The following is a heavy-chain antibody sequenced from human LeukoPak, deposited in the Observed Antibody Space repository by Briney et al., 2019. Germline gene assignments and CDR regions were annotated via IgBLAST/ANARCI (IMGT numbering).Heavy chain of an antibody. CDR3: AREYQLLGTVYNYFDP. CDR1: GYTFTSYD. Sequence: GASVKVSCKASGYTFTSYDINWVRQATGQGLEWMGWMYPNSGNTGYAQKFQGRVTMTRNTSISTAYMELTSLRSEGTAVYYCAREYQLLGTVYNYFDPWGQGTLVTVSS. J-gene: IGHJ5*02. V-gene: IGHV1-8*01. CDR2: MYPNSGNT. D-gene: IGHD2-2*01.